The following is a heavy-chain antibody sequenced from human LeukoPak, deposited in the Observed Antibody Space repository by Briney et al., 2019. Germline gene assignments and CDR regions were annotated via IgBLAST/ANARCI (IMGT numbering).Heavy chain of an antibody. J-gene: IGHJ3*02. CDR2: IYYSGST. D-gene: IGHD5-12*01. Sequence: SETLSLTCTVSGDSISSYYWSWIRQPPGKGLEWIGYIYYSGSTNYNPSLKSRVTISVDTSKNQFSLKLSSVTAADTAVYYCARHWGGYPPRDAFDIWGQGTMVTVSS. CDR1: GDSISSYY. V-gene: IGHV4-59*08. CDR3: ARHWGGYPPRDAFDI.